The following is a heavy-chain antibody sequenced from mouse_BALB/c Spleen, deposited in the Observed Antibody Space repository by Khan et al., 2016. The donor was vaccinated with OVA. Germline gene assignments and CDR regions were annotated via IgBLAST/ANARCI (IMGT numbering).Heavy chain of an antibody. Sequence: QIQLVQSGPELMKPGATVKISCKASGYTFTTAGIQWVQKMPGKGLKWIGWINTHSGDPKYAEDFKGRFAFSLAISVNTAYLQITNLKYEDTATYCWARGGADDYRIDGGAMEYWGQGTSVTVSS. J-gene: IGHJ4*01. V-gene: IGHV9-4*01. CDR3: ARGGADDYRIDGGAMEY. CDR1: GYTFTTAG. D-gene: IGHD2-12*01. CDR2: INTHSGDP.